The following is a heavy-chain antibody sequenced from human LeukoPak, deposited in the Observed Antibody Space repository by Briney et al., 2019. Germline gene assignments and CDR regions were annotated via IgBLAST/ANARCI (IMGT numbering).Heavy chain of an antibody. Sequence: PGGSLRLSCAASGFTFDDYAMHWVRQAPGKGLEWVSRISWNSGSIGYVDSVKGRFTISRDNAKNSLYLQMNSLRAEDTALYYYATDIGLSYNDSSGYGNAFDIWGQGTMVTVSS. CDR3: ATDIGLSYNDSSGYGNAFDI. D-gene: IGHD3-22*01. CDR1: GFTFDDYA. V-gene: IGHV3-9*01. J-gene: IGHJ3*02. CDR2: ISWNSGSI.